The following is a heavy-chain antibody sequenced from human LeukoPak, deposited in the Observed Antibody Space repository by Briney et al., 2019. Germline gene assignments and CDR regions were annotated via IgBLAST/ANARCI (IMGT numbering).Heavy chain of an antibody. CDR1: GFTFSSYW. CDR3: AVVDTAMELSL. Sequence: GGSLRLSCAASGFTFSSYWMSWVRQAPGKGLEWVANIKKDGSEKYYVDSVNGRFTISRDNAKNSLYLQMNSLRAEDTAVYYCAVVDTAMELSLWGQGTLVTVSS. D-gene: IGHD5-18*01. CDR2: IKKDGSEK. J-gene: IGHJ4*02. V-gene: IGHV3-7*01.